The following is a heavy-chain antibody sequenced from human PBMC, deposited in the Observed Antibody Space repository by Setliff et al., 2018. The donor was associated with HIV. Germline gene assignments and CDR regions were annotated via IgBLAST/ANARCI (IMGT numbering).Heavy chain of an antibody. CDR1: GGSISSGSYY. CDR3: AIRGSSGWYVGGYFDY. Sequence: PSETLSLTCTVSGGSISSGSYYWSWIRQPAGKGLEWIGHIYTSGSTNYNPSLKSRVTISVDTSKNQFSLKLSSVTAADTAVYYCAIRGSSGWYVGGYFDYWGQGTLVTVSS. J-gene: IGHJ4*02. CDR2: IYTSGST. D-gene: IGHD6-19*01. V-gene: IGHV4-61*09.